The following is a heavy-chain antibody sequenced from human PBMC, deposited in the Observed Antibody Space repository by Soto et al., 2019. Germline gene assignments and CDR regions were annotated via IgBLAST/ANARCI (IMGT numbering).Heavy chain of an antibody. Sequence: QVQLQESGPGLVKPSQTLSLTCTVSGGSISSGGYYWSWIRQHPGKGLEWIGYIYYSGSTYYNPSLKSRVTMSVDTSKNQFSLKLSSVTAADTAVYYCARSRVTSHLAPFDYWGQGTLVTVSS. CDR1: GGSISSGGYY. CDR3: ARSRVTSHLAPFDY. J-gene: IGHJ4*02. D-gene: IGHD2-2*01. V-gene: IGHV4-31*03. CDR2: IYYSGST.